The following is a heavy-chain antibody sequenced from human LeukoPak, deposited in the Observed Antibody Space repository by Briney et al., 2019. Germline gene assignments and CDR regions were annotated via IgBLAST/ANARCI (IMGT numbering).Heavy chain of an antibody. D-gene: IGHD4-23*01. CDR1: GYSISSGYY. CDR2: IYHSGST. Sequence: SETLSLTCTVSGYSISSGYYWGWIRLPPGKGLEWIGSIYHSGSTYYNPSLKSRVTISVDTSKNQFSLKLSSVTAADTAVYYCAREGYGGNSIYYYYMDVWGKGTTVTVSS. V-gene: IGHV4-38-2*02. J-gene: IGHJ6*03. CDR3: AREGYGGNSIYYYYMDV.